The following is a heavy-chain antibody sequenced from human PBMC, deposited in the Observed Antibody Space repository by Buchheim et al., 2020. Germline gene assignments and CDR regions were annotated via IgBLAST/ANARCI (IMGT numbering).Heavy chain of an antibody. CDR1: GGSISSGGYY. CDR2: IYYSGST. D-gene: IGHD6-13*01. J-gene: IGHJ6*02. CDR3: ARDSSGGYYSSPRYYYYGMDV. V-gene: IGHV4-31*03. Sequence: QVQLQESGPGLVKPSQTLSLTCTVSGGSISSGGYYWSWIRQHPGKGLEWIGYIYYSGSTYYNPSLKSRVTISVDTSKNQFSLKLSSVTAADTAVYYCARDSSGGYYSSPRYYYYGMDVWGQGTT.